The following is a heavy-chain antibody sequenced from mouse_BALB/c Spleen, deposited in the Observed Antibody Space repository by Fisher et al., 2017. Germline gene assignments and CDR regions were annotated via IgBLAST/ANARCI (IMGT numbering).Heavy chain of an antibody. CDR3: ARYAMDY. V-gene: IGHV5S21*01. J-gene: IGHJ4*01. Sequence: RFTISRDNARNTLYLQMSSLKSEDTAMYYCARYAMDYWGQGTSVTVSS.